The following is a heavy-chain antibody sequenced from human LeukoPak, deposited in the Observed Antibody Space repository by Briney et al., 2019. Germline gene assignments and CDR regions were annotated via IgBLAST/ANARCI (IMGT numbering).Heavy chain of an antibody. CDR2: INPNSDVT. J-gene: IGHJ3*02. Sequence: ASVKVSCKASGYTFTGYYMHWVRQAPGQGLEWMGWINPNSDVTNYAQKFQGRVTMTRDTSISTAYMELSSLRSDDTAVYYCAREYYYESSDYYVVLSGAFDIWGQGTMVTVSS. CDR3: AREYYYESSDYYVVLSGAFDI. V-gene: IGHV1-2*02. CDR1: GYTFTGYY. D-gene: IGHD3-22*01.